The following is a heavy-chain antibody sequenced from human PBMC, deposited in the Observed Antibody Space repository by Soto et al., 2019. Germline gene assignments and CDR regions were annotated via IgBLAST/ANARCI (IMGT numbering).Heavy chain of an antibody. CDR1: GFTVSSNY. CDR3: ARGQSEYCSGGTCYLAY. D-gene: IGHD2-15*01. CDR2: IYSGGTT. Sequence: GGSLRLSCAASGFTVSSNYMIWVRQAPGKGLEWVSVIYSGGTTYYADSVKGRFAISRDNSKNTLYLQMYSLRAEDTAVYYCARGQSEYCSGGTCYLAYWGQGTLVTVSS. J-gene: IGHJ4*02. V-gene: IGHV3-66*01.